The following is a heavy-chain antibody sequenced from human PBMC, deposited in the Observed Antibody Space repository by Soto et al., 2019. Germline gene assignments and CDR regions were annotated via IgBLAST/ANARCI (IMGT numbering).Heavy chain of an antibody. CDR3: ARREAVAGDFDY. V-gene: IGHV4-39*01. D-gene: IGHD6-19*01. CDR2: IYYSGST. CDR1: ISSSSYY. J-gene: IGHJ4*02. Sequence: ISSSSYYWGWIRQPPGRGMEWIGIIYYSGSTYYNPSLKSRVTISVGTSKNQFSLKLSSVTAADTAVYYCARREAVAGDFDYWGQGTPVTVSS.